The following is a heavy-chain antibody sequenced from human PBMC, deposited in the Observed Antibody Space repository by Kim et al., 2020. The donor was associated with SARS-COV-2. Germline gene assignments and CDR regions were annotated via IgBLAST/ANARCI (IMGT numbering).Heavy chain of an antibody. CDR1: GYTFTSYD. CDR3: ARVGRKSHKYYYYYGMDV. J-gene: IGHJ6*02. V-gene: IGHV1-8*01. CDR2: MNPNSGNT. Sequence: ASVKVSCKASGYTFTSYDINWVRQATGQGLEWMGWMNPNSGNTGYAQKFQGRVTMTRNTSISTAYMELSSLRSEDTAVYYCARVGRKSHKYYYYYGMDVWGQGTTVTVSS.